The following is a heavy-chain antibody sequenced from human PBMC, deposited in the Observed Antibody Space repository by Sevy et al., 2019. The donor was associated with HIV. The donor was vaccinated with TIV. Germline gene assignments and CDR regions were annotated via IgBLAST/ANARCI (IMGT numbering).Heavy chain of an antibody. J-gene: IGHJ4*02. Sequence: GESLKSSCKGSGYSFTKFWIGWARQMPGKGLEWMGIIYPGDSNTRYSPSFQGQVTISADKSISTAYLQWSGLKASDTAMYYCARHVYYYDSSGYYSIDSWGQGTPVTVSS. V-gene: IGHV5-51*01. D-gene: IGHD3-22*01. CDR3: ARHVYYYDSSGYYSIDS. CDR2: IYPGDSNT. CDR1: GYSFTKFW.